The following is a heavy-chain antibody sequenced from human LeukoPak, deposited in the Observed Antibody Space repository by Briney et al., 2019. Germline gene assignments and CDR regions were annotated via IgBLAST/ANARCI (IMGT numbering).Heavy chain of an antibody. CDR2: ICTSGST. CDR1: GGSTSNYY. CDR3: ARVIAVAGTSGLRYYFDY. Sequence: SETLSLTCTVSGGSTSNYYWSWIRQPAGKGLEWIGRICTSGSTNYSPSLKSRVTMSVDTSKNQFSLKLSSVTAADTAVYFCARVIAVAGTSGLRYYFDYWGQGTLVTVSS. D-gene: IGHD6-19*01. V-gene: IGHV4-4*07. J-gene: IGHJ4*02.